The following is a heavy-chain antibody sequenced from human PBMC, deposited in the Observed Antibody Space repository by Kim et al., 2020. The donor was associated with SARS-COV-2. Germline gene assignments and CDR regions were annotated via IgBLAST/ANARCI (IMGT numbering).Heavy chain of an antibody. CDR2: IWYDGSNK. Sequence: GGSLRLSCAASGFTFSSYGMHWVRQAPGKGLEWVAVIWYDGSNKYYADSVKGRFTISRDNSKNTLYLQMNSLRAEDTAVYYCAREEAVAGIRGYPTGPIDYWGQGTLVTVSS. CDR3: AREEAVAGIRGYPTGPIDY. V-gene: IGHV3-33*01. D-gene: IGHD6-19*01. J-gene: IGHJ4*02. CDR1: GFTFSSYG.